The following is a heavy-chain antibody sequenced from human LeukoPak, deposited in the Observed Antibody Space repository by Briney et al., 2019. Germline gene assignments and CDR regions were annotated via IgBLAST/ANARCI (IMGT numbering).Heavy chain of an antibody. J-gene: IGHJ4*02. CDR1: GFTFTSHG. CDR3: ARGEAAGVFDY. D-gene: IGHD6-13*01. CDR2: IYSGGST. V-gene: IGHV3-53*01. Sequence: GGSLRLSCAASGFTFTSHGMHWVRQAPGKGLEWVSVIYSGGSTYYADSVKGRFTISRDNSKNTLYLQMNSLRAEDTAVYYCARGEAAGVFDYWGQGTLVTVSS.